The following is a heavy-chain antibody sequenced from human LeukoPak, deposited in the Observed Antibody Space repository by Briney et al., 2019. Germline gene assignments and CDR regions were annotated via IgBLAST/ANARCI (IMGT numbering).Heavy chain of an antibody. Sequence: GGSLRLSCAAAGFTFSSYWMAWVRQAPGKGLGWVGNIKQDGSEKYYVNSVQGRFTISRDNAKNSLYLQMNSLRAEDTAVYYCATVGSGATVLDSFDYWGQGTLVTVYS. CDR2: IKQDGSEK. CDR3: ATVGSGATVLDSFDY. V-gene: IGHV3-7*02. D-gene: IGHD3/OR15-3a*01. CDR1: GFTFSSYW. J-gene: IGHJ4*02.